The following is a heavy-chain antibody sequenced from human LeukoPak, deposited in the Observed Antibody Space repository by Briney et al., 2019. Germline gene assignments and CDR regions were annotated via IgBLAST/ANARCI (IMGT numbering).Heavy chain of an antibody. J-gene: IGHJ2*01. D-gene: IGHD2-15*01. V-gene: IGHV3-23*01. CDR2: ISGSGGST. CDR1: GFTFSSYA. Sequence: GSLRLSCAASGFTFSSYAMSWVRQAPGKGLEWVSAISGSGGSTYYADSVKGRFTISRDNAKNSLYLQMNSLRAEDTALYYCAKDILDIVVVVAATPLSGYFDLWGRGTLVTVSS. CDR3: AKDILDIVVVVAATPLSGYFDL.